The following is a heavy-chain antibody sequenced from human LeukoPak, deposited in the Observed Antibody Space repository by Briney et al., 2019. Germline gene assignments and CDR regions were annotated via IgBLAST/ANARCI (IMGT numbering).Heavy chain of an antibody. CDR2: IYTSGST. CDR1: GGSISSGSYY. V-gene: IGHV4-61*02. D-gene: IGHD1-26*01. CDR3: ASLYSGSSNYFDY. J-gene: IGHJ4*02. Sequence: SETLSLTCTVSGGSISSGSYYWSWIRQPAGKGLEWIGRIYTSGSTNYNPSLKSRVTISVDTSKNQFSLKLSSVTAADTAVCYCASLYSGSSNYFDYWGQGTLVTVSS.